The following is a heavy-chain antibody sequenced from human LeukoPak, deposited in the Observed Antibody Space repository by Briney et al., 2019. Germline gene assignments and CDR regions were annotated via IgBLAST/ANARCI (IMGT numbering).Heavy chain of an antibody. D-gene: IGHD2-15*01. V-gene: IGHV3-48*03. CDR1: GFTFSTYE. Sequence: GGSLRLSCAASGFTFSTYEMNWVRQAPGKGLEWVSYIHNSGSTIYYADSVKGRFTISRDNSENTLYLQMDSLRAEDTAIYYCTRKTPGRTPFDYWGQGILVTVSS. CDR3: TRKTPGRTPFDY. CDR2: IHNSGSTI. J-gene: IGHJ4*02.